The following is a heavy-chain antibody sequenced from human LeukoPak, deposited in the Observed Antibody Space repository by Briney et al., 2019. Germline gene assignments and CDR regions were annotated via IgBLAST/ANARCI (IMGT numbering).Heavy chain of an antibody. CDR1: GGSISSGSYY. CDR3: ARDTWIAAAGRGYYYYMDV. V-gene: IGHV4-61*02. CDR2: IYTSGST. D-gene: IGHD6-13*01. Sequence: SETLSLTCTVSGGSISSGSYYWSWIRQPAGKGLEWIGRIYTSGSTNYNPSLKSRVTISVDTSKNQFSLKLSSVTAADTAVYYCARDTWIAAAGRGYYYYMDVWGKGTTVTISS. J-gene: IGHJ6*03.